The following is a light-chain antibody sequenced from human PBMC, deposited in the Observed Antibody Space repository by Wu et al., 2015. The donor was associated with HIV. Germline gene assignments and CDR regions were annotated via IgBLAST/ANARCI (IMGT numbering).Light chain of an antibody. CDR3: QQRKSWPLT. J-gene: IGKJ5*01. V-gene: IGKV3D-20*02. CDR2: GAS. Sequence: EIVLTQSPGTLSLSPGERATLSCRANQTVIDNYLAWYQQRPGQAPSLLIFGASNRATGVPERFSGSGSGTDFTLTISSLEPEDFAVYYCQQRKSWPLTFGQGTRLEIK. CDR1: QTVIDNY.